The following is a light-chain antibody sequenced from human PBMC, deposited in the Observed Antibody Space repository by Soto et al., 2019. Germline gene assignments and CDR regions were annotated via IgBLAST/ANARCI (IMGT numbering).Light chain of an antibody. CDR2: WAS. J-gene: IGKJ1*01. CDR1: QSVLYSSNNKKY. Sequence: DIVMTQSPDSLAVSLGERATINCKSSQSVLYSSNNKKYLAWYQQRPGQPPKLLIHWASTRESGVPDRFSGSGSGTDFTLTISSLQAEDVAVYYCHQYYSTPPAFGQGTKVEIK. CDR3: HQYYSTPPA. V-gene: IGKV4-1*01.